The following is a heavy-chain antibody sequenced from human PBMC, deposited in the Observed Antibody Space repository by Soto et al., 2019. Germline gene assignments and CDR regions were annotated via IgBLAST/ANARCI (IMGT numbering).Heavy chain of an antibody. D-gene: IGHD3-16*01. CDR3: ARPRKLQGGKNYYYYGRDV. J-gene: IGHJ6*02. Sequence: ASVKVSCKASGYTFTSYGISWVRQAPGQGLEWMGWISAYNGNTNYAQKLQGRVTMTTDTSTSTAYMELRSLRSDDTAVYYCARPRKLQGGKNYYYYGRDVWGQGTRVTVPS. V-gene: IGHV1-18*01. CDR2: ISAYNGNT. CDR1: GYTFTSYG.